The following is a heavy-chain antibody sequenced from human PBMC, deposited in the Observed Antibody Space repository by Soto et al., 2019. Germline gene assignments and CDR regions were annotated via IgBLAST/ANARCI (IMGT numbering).Heavy chain of an antibody. D-gene: IGHD6-19*01. V-gene: IGHV4-39*01. CDR2: IYYSGTT. J-gene: IGHJ6*02. CDR3: ARGTVAGVDYGMDV. CDR1: GGSISSSSYY. Sequence: SETLSLTCTVSGGSISSSSYYWGWIRQPPGKGLVWIGSIYYSGTTYYNPSLKSRVTISVDTSKNQFSLKLSSVTAADTAVYYCARGTVAGVDYGMDVWGQGTTVTVSS.